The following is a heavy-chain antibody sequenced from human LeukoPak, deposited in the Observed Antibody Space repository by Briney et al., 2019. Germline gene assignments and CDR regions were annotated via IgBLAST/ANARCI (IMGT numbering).Heavy chain of an antibody. D-gene: IGHD3-3*01. Sequence: GGSLRLSCAVSRFPFSTYAMHWVRQAPGKGLEWVSAISGSGGSTYYADSVKGRFTISRDNSKNTLYLQMNSLRAEDTAVYYCAKEGGDYDFWSGYALVDYWGQGTLVTVSS. CDR1: RFPFSTYA. V-gene: IGHV3-23*01. CDR2: ISGSGGST. CDR3: AKEGGDYDFWSGYALVDY. J-gene: IGHJ4*02.